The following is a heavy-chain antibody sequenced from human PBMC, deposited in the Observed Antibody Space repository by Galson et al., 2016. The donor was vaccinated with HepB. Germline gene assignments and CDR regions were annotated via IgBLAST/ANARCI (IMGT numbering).Heavy chain of an antibody. Sequence: SLRLSCAASGFTFNDYWMTWVRQAPGKGLEWVANIRPDGTDERYAGSVKGRFTISRDNPNNSVFLQMSSLGAEDTALYYLARVDYTDEGINVWGQGTTVTVSS. CDR1: GFTFNDYW. D-gene: IGHD4-11*01. CDR2: IRPDGTDE. J-gene: IGHJ6*02. V-gene: IGHV3-7*01. CDR3: ARVDYTDEGINV.